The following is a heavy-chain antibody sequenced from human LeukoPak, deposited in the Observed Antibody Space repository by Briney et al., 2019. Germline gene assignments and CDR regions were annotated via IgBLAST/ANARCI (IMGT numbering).Heavy chain of an antibody. Sequence: GGSVSLFCAACGFIYSRYWMRWLRRARGRGVEWVDNIKQDGSEKYYVDSVNGRITITRDNAKNSLYLQMNSLKAEDTAVYYCANSKGGGNFDYWGQGTLVTVSS. V-gene: IGHV3-7*01. D-gene: IGHD3-16*01. CDR2: IKQDGSEK. CDR1: GFIYSRYW. CDR3: ANSKGGGNFDY. J-gene: IGHJ4*02.